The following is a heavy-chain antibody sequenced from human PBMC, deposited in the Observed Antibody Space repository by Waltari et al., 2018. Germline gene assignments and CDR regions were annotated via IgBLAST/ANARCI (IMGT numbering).Heavy chain of an antibody. CDR1: GGSISSSSYY. D-gene: IGHD4-17*01. J-gene: IGHJ4*02. V-gene: IGHV4-39*07. CDR3: ARRRDGDYNY. Sequence: QLQLQESGPGLVKPSETLSLTCTVSGGSISSSSYYWGWIRQPPGKGLEWIGSIYYSGSTYYNQSLKSRVTISVDTSKNQFSLKLSSVTAADTAVYYCARRRDGDYNYWGQGTLVTVSS. CDR2: IYYSGST.